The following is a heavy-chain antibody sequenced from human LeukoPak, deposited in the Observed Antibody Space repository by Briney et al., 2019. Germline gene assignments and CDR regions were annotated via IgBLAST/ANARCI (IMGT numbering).Heavy chain of an antibody. CDR3: ARDHVYGGADY. Sequence: GGSLRLSCAASGFTFHNYAIHWVRQAPGKGLEWVSLTSGDGITTYFADSVKGRFTISRDNGKSSLFLQMNSLRTEDTALYYCARDHVYGGADYWGQGTLVTVSS. CDR1: GFTFHNYA. D-gene: IGHD5/OR15-5a*01. V-gene: IGHV3-43*02. CDR2: TSGDGITT. J-gene: IGHJ4*02.